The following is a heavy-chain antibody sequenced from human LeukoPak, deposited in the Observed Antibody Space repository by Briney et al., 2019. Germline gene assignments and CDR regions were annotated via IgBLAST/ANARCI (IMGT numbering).Heavy chain of an antibody. V-gene: IGHV4-39*01. CDR3: ARQTGSGLFSLP. CDR2: IYFSGGT. Sequence: SETLSLTCTVSGDSISSSNCYWGWIRQPPGEGLEWIGSIYFSGGTYYNASLKSRVTISVDTSKNQFSLKLSSVTAADTAVYYCARQTGSGLFSLPGGQGTLVTVSS. CDR1: GDSISSSNCY. D-gene: IGHD3-10*01. J-gene: IGHJ4*02.